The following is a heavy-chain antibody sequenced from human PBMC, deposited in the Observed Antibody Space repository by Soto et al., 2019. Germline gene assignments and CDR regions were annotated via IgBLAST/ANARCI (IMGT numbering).Heavy chain of an antibody. V-gene: IGHV1-2*02. CDR2: INAHSGGT. D-gene: IGHD6-6*01. CDR3: AKDLTRQLAYWLDP. CDR1: GFSFTGYY. J-gene: IGHJ5*02. Sequence: ASVKVSCKASGFSFTGYYIHWLRQAPGQGLEGMGWINAHSGGTEYAQKFQGRVTLTRDTSIATAYLTLTSLTSDDTALYYCAKDLTRQLAYWLDPWGQGTQVTVSS.